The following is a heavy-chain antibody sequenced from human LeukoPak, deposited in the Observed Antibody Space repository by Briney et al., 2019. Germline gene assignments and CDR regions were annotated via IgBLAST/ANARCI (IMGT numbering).Heavy chain of an antibody. CDR3: AREGFLDY. V-gene: IGHV3-7*01. CDR1: GFTFSRSW. CDR2: MNQDGSEK. Sequence: GGSLRLSCAASGFTFSRSWMSWVRQAPGKGLEWVANMNQDGSEKNYVESVKGRFTISRDNGKNSLYLQMNSLRAEDTAVYYRAREGFLDYWGQGTLVTVSS. J-gene: IGHJ4*02. D-gene: IGHD3-3*01.